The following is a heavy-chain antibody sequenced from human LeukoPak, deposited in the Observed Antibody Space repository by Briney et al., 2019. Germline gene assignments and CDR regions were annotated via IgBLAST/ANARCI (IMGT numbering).Heavy chain of an antibody. CDR1: GYTFTSYG. CDR3: ARAPQLLWFGELFGDYYYYYGMDV. CDR2: ISAYNGST. V-gene: IGHV1-18*01. J-gene: IGHJ6*02. Sequence: ASVKVSCKASGYTFTSYGISWVRQAPGQGLEWMGWISAYNGSTNYAQKLQGRVTMTTDTSTSTAYMELRSLRSDDTAVYYCARAPQLLWFGELFGDYYYYYGMDVWGQGTTVTVSS. D-gene: IGHD3-10*01.